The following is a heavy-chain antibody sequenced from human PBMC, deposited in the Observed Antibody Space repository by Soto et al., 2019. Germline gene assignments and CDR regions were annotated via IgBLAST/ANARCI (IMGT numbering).Heavy chain of an antibody. Sequence: EVHLLESGGGLVQPGGSLRLSCSASGFTFRSYAMSWVRQAPGKGLEWVSGISGGGSDTYYSDSVTGRFTISRDNSKYTLYLQMNSLRVEDSAVYFCAKDDSLEWFFPLDAWGQGTLVTVSS. J-gene: IGHJ5*02. CDR3: AKDDSLEWFFPLDA. CDR2: ISGGGSDT. CDR1: GFTFRSYA. D-gene: IGHD3-3*01. V-gene: IGHV3-23*01.